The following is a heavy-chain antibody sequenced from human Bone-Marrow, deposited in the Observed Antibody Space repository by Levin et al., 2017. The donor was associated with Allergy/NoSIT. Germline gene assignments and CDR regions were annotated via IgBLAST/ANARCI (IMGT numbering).Heavy chain of an antibody. CDR1: GFTLSKYW. CDR2: IKHDGSER. CDR3: ARYGGWSHFDY. J-gene: IGHJ4*02. V-gene: IGHV3-7*01. D-gene: IGHD6-19*01. Sequence: GGSLRLSCAASGFTLSKYWMTWVRQAPGKGLEWVANIKHDGSERNYVDSMKARFTISRDNAKNSVYLQMDRLRAEDTAVYYCARYGGWSHFDYWGQGTLVTVSS.